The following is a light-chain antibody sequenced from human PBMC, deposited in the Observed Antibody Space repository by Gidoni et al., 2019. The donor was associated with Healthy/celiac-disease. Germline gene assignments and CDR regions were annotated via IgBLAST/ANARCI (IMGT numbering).Light chain of an antibody. V-gene: IGKV4-1*01. Sequence: DIVMTQSPDSLAVSLGERANINCKSSQSVLYSSNNKNYLAWYQQKPVQPPKLLIYWASTRESGVPVRFSGSGSGTDFTLTISSLQAEDVAVYYCQQYYSTRRTFXXXTKVEIK. CDR1: QSVLYSSNNKNY. CDR3: QQYYSTRRT. J-gene: IGKJ1*01. CDR2: WAS.